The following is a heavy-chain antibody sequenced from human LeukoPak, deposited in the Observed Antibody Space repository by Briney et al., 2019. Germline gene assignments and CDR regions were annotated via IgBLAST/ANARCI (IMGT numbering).Heavy chain of an antibody. CDR3: ARVRERGWGIDY. CDR1: GYAFSAYY. CDR2: INPNSGGT. D-gene: IGHD1-1*01. J-gene: IGHJ4*02. V-gene: IGHV1-2*02. Sequence: GASVKVSCKASGYAFSAYYMHWVRQAPGQGLEWMGWINPNSGGTNYAQKFQGRVTMTRDTSISTAYMELSRLRSDDTAVYYCARVRERGWGIDYWGQGTLVTVSS.